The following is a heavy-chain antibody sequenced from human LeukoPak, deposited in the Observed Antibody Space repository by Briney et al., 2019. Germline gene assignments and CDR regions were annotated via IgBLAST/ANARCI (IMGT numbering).Heavy chain of an antibody. V-gene: IGHV4-38-2*01. CDR2: IYHSGST. CDR3: ARVGYCSSTSCPRGAVDY. D-gene: IGHD2-2*01. J-gene: IGHJ4*02. Sequence: SETLSLTCAVSGYSISSGYYWGWIRQPPGKGLEWIGSIYHSGSTYYNPSLKSRVTISVDTSKNQFSLKLSSVTAADTAVYYCARVGYCSSTSCPRGAVDYWGQGTLVTVS. CDR1: GYSISSGYY.